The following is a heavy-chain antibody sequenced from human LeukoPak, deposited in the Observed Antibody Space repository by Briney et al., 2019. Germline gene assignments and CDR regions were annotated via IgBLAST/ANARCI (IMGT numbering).Heavy chain of an antibody. V-gene: IGHV4-34*01. D-gene: IGHD2/OR15-2a*01. Sequence: PSETPSLTCAVYGGSFSGYYWSWIRQPPGKGLEWIGEINHSGSTNYNPSLKSRVTISVDTSKNQFSLKLSSVTAADTAVYYCASGRLSNYYYYYMDVWGKGTTVTVSS. CDR1: GGSFSGYY. J-gene: IGHJ6*03. CDR2: INHSGST. CDR3: ASGRLSNYYYYYMDV.